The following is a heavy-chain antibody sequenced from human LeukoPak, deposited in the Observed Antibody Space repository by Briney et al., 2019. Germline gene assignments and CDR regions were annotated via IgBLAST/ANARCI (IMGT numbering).Heavy chain of an antibody. D-gene: IGHD6-19*01. V-gene: IGHV4-34*01. J-gene: IGHJ5*02. CDR3: ARQIAVAENWFDP. CDR2: ISHSGST. CDR1: GVSFSGYY. Sequence: KPSETLSLTCAVYGVSFSGYYWSWIRQPPGRGLEWIGEISHSGSTNYNPSLKSRVTISVDTSENQFSLKLSSVTAADTAVYYCARQIAVAENWFDPWGQGTLVTVSS.